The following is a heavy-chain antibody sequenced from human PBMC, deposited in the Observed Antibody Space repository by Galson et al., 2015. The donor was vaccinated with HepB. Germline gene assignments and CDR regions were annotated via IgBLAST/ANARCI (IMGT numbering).Heavy chain of an antibody. CDR3: VGGATVAVAGRLH. Sequence: SVKVSCKASGGSLSAYTINWVRQAPGQGLEWMGRIIPILDKRNYAQRFQGRFTITADRSTSTAFMDLSSLKSDDTAVYYCVGGATVAVAGRLHWGQGTLVTVSS. CDR1: GGSLSAYT. V-gene: IGHV1-69*02. CDR2: IIPILDKR. D-gene: IGHD6-19*01. J-gene: IGHJ4*02.